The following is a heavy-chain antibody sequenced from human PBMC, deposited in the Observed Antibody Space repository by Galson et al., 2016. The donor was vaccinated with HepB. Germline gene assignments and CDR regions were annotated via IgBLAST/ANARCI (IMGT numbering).Heavy chain of an antibody. CDR3: ARGGPAVFGVITSDY. D-gene: IGHD3-16*01. J-gene: IGHJ4*02. Sequence: SVKVSCKASGYTFTDYHIHWVRQAPGQGLEWMGRINPNSGATNHAHNFQDRVTLTWDTSINTAYMELSSLKSDDTAVYYCARGGPAVFGVITSDYWGQGTLVIVSS. V-gene: IGHV1-2*06. CDR1: GYTFTDYH. CDR2: INPNSGAT.